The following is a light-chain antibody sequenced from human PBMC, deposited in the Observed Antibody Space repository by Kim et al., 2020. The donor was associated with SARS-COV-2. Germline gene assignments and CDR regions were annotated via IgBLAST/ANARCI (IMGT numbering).Light chain of an antibody. CDR3: HSRDSIGNDVI. J-gene: IGLJ2*01. CDR1: SLRSSY. V-gene: IGLV3-19*01. Sequence: SSELTQDPAVSVALGQTVRITCQGDSLRSSYASWYQQKPGQAPILVVFAKNNRPSGIPDRFSGSSSGSTASLTIAGAQAEDEAGYYCHSRDSIGNDVIFGGGTQLTVL. CDR2: AKN.